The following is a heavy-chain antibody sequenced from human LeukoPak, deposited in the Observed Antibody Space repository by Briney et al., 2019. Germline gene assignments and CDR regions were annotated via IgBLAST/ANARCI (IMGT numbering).Heavy chain of an antibody. V-gene: IGHV4-30-4*01. CDR3: ARGGAARLHFQN. CDR2: IYHSGST. D-gene: IGHD6-6*01. J-gene: IGHJ1*01. CDR1: GGSISSGDYY. Sequence: SQTLSLTCTVSGGSISSGDYYWSWIRQPPGKGLEWIGYIYHSGSTNYNPSLQSRVTISVDTSKDQFSLNLNSVTAADTAVYYCARGGAARLHFQNWGQGTLVTVSS.